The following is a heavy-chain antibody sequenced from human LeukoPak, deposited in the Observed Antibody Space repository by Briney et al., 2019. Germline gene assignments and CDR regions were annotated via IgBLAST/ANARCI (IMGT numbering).Heavy chain of an antibody. CDR2: IKSKAHGGAT. CDR1: GFSFTNAW. V-gene: IGHV3-15*01. J-gene: IGHJ4*02. Sequence: GGSLRLSCAASGFSFTNAWMSWVRQAPGKGLQLVARIKSKAHGGATDYAAPVKGRFTISRDDSKETVDLQMDRLKTEASAIYYCPTDPLFPQPELDYWGEGTLVTVSS. D-gene: IGHD2/OR15-2a*01. CDR3: PTDPLFPQPELDY.